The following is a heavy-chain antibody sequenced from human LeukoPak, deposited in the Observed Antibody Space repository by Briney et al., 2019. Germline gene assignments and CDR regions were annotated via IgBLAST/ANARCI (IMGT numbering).Heavy chain of an antibody. CDR1: GSSISSYY. Sequence: SETLSLTCTVSGSSISSYYWSWTRQPAGKGLEWIGRIYTSGSTNYNPSLKSRVTMSVDTSKNQFSLKLSSVTAADTAVYYCARDTYYYDSSGYYAPGNFDYWGQGTLVTVPS. CDR3: ARDTYYYDSSGYYAPGNFDY. D-gene: IGHD3-22*01. J-gene: IGHJ4*02. CDR2: IYTSGST. V-gene: IGHV4-4*07.